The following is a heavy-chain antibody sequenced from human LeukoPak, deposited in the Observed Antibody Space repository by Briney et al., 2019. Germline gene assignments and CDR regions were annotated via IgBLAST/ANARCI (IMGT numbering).Heavy chain of an antibody. V-gene: IGHV3-23*01. Sequence: PGGSLRLSCAAAGFTFSSYAMSWVRQAEGKGLEWVLAISGSDGSTYYADSVQGRFTISTDNSKNTLYLQMNSLRAEDTAAFYCGRGRPRGYSGYVIDYWGQGTPITVSS. J-gene: IGHJ4*02. CDR2: ISGSDGST. D-gene: IGHD5-12*01. CDR3: GRGRPRGYSGYVIDY. CDR1: GFTFSSYA.